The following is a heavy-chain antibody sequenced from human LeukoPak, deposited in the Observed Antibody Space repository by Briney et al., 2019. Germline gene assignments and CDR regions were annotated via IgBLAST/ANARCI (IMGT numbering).Heavy chain of an antibody. Sequence: GGSLRLSRAASGFTFSSSAMSWVRQAPGKGLEWVSAISGSGGSTYYADSVKGRFTISRDNSKNTLYLQMNTLRAEDSAVYYCAKRWSSYYYYMDVWGKGTTVIVS. J-gene: IGHJ6*03. CDR1: GFTFSSSA. CDR3: AKRWSSYYYYMDV. D-gene: IGHD2-15*01. CDR2: ISGSGGST. V-gene: IGHV3-23*01.